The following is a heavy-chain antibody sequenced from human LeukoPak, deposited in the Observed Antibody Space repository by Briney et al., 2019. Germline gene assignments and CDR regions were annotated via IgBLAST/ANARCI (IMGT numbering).Heavy chain of an antibody. D-gene: IGHD6-13*01. CDR1: GFTFSSYA. CDR3: AKGRGLGIAAAVVPYWYFDL. CDR2: ISGSGGST. J-gene: IGHJ2*01. Sequence: GGSLRLSCAASGFTFSSYAMSWVRQAPGKGLEWVSAISGSGGSTYYADSVKGRFTISRDNSKNTLYLQMNSLRAEDTAVYYCAKGRGLGIAAAVVPYWYFDLWGRGTLVTVSS. V-gene: IGHV3-23*01.